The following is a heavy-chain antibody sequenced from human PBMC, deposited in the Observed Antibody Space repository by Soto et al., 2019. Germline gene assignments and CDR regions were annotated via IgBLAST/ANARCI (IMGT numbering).Heavy chain of an antibody. D-gene: IGHD2-2*01. V-gene: IGHV3-64D*08. CDR1: GFMFSDYA. CDR3: VKGVVGCCCSTVSCSHWFDP. Sequence: EVHLVESGGDLVQPGGSLRLSCSASGFMFSDYAMHWIRQAPGMGLEHVCGISSTGLNTYCADSVRGRFTISRDNSNNTLHLRMSSLRAEDTAVYYCVKGVVGCCCSTVSCSHWFDPWGQGTLVTVSS. J-gene: IGHJ5*02. CDR2: ISSTGLNT.